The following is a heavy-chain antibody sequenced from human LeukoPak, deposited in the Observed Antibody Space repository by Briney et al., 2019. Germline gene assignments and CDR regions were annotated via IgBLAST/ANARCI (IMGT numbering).Heavy chain of an antibody. J-gene: IGHJ4*02. Sequence: SQTLSLTCTVSGGSISSGSYYWSWIRQPPGKGLEWIGYISYRGITYYNPSLKSRVTLSVETSANQFSLKLNSVTAADTAVYYCARDTIDYCSTTNCYYFDNWGQGTLVTVSS. CDR1: GGSISSGSYY. V-gene: IGHV4-30-4*08. D-gene: IGHD2-2*01. CDR3: ARDTIDYCSTTNCYYFDN. CDR2: ISYRGIT.